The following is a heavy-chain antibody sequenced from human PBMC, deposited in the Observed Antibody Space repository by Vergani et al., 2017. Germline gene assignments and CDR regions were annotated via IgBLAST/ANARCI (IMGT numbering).Heavy chain of an antibody. CDR3: ARDPGCAVPAAMCTTYYYYGMDV. CDR1: GFTFTSSA. D-gene: IGHD2-2*01. Sequence: QMQLVQSGPEVKKPGTSVKVSCKASGFTFTSSAMQWVRQARGQRLEWIGWIVVGSGNTNYAQKFQERVTITRDMSTSTAYMELSSLRSEDTAVYYCARDPGCAVPAAMCTTYYYYGMDVWGQGTTVTVSS. J-gene: IGHJ6*02. V-gene: IGHV1-58*02. CDR2: IVVGSGNT.